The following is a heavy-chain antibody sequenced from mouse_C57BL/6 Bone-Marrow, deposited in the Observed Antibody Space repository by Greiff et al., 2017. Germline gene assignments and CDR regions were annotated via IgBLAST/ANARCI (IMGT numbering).Heavy chain of an antibody. Sequence: EVKLMESGGDLVKPGGSLKLSCAASGFTFSSSGMSWVRQTPDKRLEWVATISSGGSYTYYPDSVKGRFTISRDNAKNTLYLQMSRLKSEDTAMYYCARQAYDYGAMDYWGQGTSVTVSS. CDR2: ISSGGSYT. D-gene: IGHD6-5*01. V-gene: IGHV5-6*01. CDR3: ARQAYDYGAMDY. CDR1: GFTFSSSG. J-gene: IGHJ4*01.